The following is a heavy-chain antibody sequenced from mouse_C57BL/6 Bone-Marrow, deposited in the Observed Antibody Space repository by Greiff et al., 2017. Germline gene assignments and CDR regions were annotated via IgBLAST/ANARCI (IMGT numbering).Heavy chain of an antibody. D-gene: IGHD2-1*01. CDR1: GFTFSDYY. V-gene: IGHV5-12*01. J-gene: IGHJ4*01. CDR3: ARQGNYLFYAMDY. CDR2: ISNGGGST. Sequence: DVKLVESGGGLVQPGGSLKLSCAASGFTFSDYYMYWVRQTPEKRLEWVAYISNGGGSTYYPDTVKGRFTISRDNAKNTLYLQMSRLKSEDTAMYYCARQGNYLFYAMDYWGQGTSVTVSS.